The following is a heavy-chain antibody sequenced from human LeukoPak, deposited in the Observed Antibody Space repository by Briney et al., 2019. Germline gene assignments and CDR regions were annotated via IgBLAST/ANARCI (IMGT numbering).Heavy chain of an antibody. Sequence: ASAKVSCKQPGYTFSSYNMHWGRQAPGQGLEWMGKIKPSGGSTSYAQKYQGSVTMTRDTSTSTVYMELSSLRSEDTAVYYCARDSGGDIVVVPAAMGAFDIWGQGTMVTVSS. CDR3: ARDSGGDIVVVPAAMGAFDI. D-gene: IGHD2-2*01. CDR1: GYTFSSYN. V-gene: IGHV1-46*01. CDR2: IKPSGGST. J-gene: IGHJ3*02.